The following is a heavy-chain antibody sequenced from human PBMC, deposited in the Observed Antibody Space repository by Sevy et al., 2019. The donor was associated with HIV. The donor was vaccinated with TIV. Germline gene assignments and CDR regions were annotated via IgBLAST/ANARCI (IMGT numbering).Heavy chain of an antibody. Sequence: GGSLRLSCAASGFTFSSYAMSWVRQAPGKGLEWVSAISGSGGSTYYADSVKGRFTISRDNSKNTLYLQMNSLRAEDRAVYYCAKGDYGSGSPPFDYWGQGTLVTVSS. CDR3: AKGDYGSGSPPFDY. CDR2: ISGSGGST. J-gene: IGHJ4*02. CDR1: GFTFSSYA. D-gene: IGHD3-10*01. V-gene: IGHV3-23*01.